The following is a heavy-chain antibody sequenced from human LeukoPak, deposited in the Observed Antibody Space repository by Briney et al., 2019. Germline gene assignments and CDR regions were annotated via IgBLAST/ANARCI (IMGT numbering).Heavy chain of an antibody. J-gene: IGHJ6*02. D-gene: IGHD3-3*01. CDR2: INPSGGST. V-gene: IGHV1-46*01. Sequence: ASVKVSCKASGYTFTSYYMHWVRQAPGQGLEWMGIINPSGGSTSYAQKFQGRVTITADESTSTAYMELSSLRSEDTAVYYCASQSASGYLYYYYYGMDVWGQGTTVTVSS. CDR3: ASQSASGYLYYYYYGMDV. CDR1: GYTFTSYY.